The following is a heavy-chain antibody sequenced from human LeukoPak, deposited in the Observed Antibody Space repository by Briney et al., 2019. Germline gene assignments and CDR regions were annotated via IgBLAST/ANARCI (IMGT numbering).Heavy chain of an antibody. V-gene: IGHV1-8*01. CDR3: ARGSITPAQNWFDP. CDR1: GYTFTSYD. CDR2: MNPNSGNT. J-gene: IGHJ5*02. D-gene: IGHD3-10*01. Sequence: ASVKVSCKASGYTFTSYDINWVRQATGQGLEWMGWMNPNSGNTGYAQKFPGRVTMTRNTSISTAYMELSSLRSEDTAVYYCARGSITPAQNWFDPWGQGTLVTVSP.